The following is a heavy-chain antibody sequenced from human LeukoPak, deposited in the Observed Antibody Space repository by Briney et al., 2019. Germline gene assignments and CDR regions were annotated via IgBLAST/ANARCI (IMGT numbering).Heavy chain of an antibody. Sequence: SETLSLTCTVAGGSITSYYWSWIRQPPGKGLEYLGYGYYSGITNYNPSLKSRVTISVDTSKKQFSLSLSSVTAADTAIYYCARGDCSGTSCYFDYWDQGTLVTVSS. J-gene: IGHJ4*02. CDR1: GGSITSYY. D-gene: IGHD2-2*01. V-gene: IGHV4-59*01. CDR3: ARGDCSGTSCYFDY. CDR2: GYYSGIT.